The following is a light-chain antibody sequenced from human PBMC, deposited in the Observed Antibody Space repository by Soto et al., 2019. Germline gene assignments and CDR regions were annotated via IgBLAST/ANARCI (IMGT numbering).Light chain of an antibody. V-gene: IGKV3-20*01. J-gene: IGKJ1*01. Sequence: SESPGEPASLSCRASQPVSSNYLAWCQQRPGQAPRLLIYGASSRATGIADRFSGSGSGTDFTLTISRLEPEDFAVYYCQQYSSSPCTFGQGTKVDNK. CDR3: QQYSSSPCT. CDR2: GAS. CDR1: QPVSSNY.